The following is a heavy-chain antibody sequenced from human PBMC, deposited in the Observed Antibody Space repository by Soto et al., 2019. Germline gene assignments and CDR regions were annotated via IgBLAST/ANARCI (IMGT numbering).Heavy chain of an antibody. V-gene: IGHV3-13*01. J-gene: IGHJ6*02. CDR2: IGTAGDT. CDR1: GFTFSSYD. CDR3: ARGGSWEGGRYYYYGMDV. Sequence: SLRLSCAASGFTFSSYDMHWVRQATGKGLEWVSAIGTAGDTYYPGSVKGRFTISRENAKNSLYLQMNSLRAGDTAVYYCARGGSWEGGRYYYYGMDVWGQGTTVTVSS. D-gene: IGHD6-13*01.